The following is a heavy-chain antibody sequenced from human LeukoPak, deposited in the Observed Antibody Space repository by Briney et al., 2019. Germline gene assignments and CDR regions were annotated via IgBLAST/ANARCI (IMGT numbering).Heavy chain of an antibody. CDR1: GGSVSSYS. D-gene: IGHD6-13*01. CDR3: ARNLLGIAVAGS. J-gene: IGHJ5*02. V-gene: IGHV4-4*08. Sequence: SETLSLTCTVSGGSVSSYSWSWIRQPPGKGLEWIGYMYSRGSTNDNPSLKSRVTISRDTSKNQLSLRVTSVTAADTAMYYCARNLLGIAVAGSWGQGILVTVSS. CDR2: MYSRGST.